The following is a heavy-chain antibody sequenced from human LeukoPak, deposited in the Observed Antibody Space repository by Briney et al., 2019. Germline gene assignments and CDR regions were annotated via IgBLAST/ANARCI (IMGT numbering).Heavy chain of an antibody. V-gene: IGHV3-23*01. D-gene: IGHD3-22*01. CDR3: AKGFYDSSGYFSLFDY. J-gene: IGHJ4*02. Sequence: PGGSLRLSCAASGSTFSSYAMSWARQAPGKGLEWVSAISGSGGSTYYADSVKGRFTISRDNSKNTLYLQMNSLRAEDTAVYYCAKGFYDSSGYFSLFDYWGQGTLVTVSS. CDR2: ISGSGGST. CDR1: GSTFSSYA.